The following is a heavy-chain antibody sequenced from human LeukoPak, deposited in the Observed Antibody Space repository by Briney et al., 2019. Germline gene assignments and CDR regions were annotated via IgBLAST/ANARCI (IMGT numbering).Heavy chain of an antibody. Sequence: GGSLRLSCVASGFTFSSRDWMTGVRQAPGRGLEWVANIKQDGSEKYYVDSVKGRFIISRDNAKNSLYLQMNSLRAEDTAVYYCARGDREDPDAFDIWGQGTMVTVSS. CDR2: IKQDGSEK. J-gene: IGHJ3*02. D-gene: IGHD1-14*01. CDR3: ARGDREDPDAFDI. CDR1: GFTFSSRDW. V-gene: IGHV3-7*01.